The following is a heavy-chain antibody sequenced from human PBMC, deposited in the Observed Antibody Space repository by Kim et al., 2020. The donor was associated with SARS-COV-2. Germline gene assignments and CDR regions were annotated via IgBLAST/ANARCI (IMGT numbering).Heavy chain of an antibody. D-gene: IGHD3-22*01. J-gene: IGHJ4*02. CDR2: ISSSSSTI. CDR3: ASVYRYYYDSSGDY. V-gene: IGHV3-48*04. Sequence: GGSLRLSCAASGFTFSSYSMNWVRQAPGKGLEWVSYISSSSSTIYYADSVKGRFTISRDNAKNSLYLQMNSLRAEDTAVYYCASVYRYYYDSSGDYWGQGTLVTVSS. CDR1: GFTFSSYS.